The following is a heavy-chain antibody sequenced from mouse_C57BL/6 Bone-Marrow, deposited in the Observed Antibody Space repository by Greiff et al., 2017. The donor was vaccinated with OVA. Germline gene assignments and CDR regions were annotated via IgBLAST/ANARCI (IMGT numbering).Heavy chain of an antibody. Sequence: EVHLVESGGGLVQPGGSLKLSCAASGFTFSDYYMYWVRQTPEKRLEWVAYISNGGGSTYYPDTVKGRFTISRDNAKNTLYLQMGRLKSEDTAMYYCARDGGAGAYWGQGTLVTVSA. CDR2: ISNGGGST. J-gene: IGHJ3*01. D-gene: IGHD2-3*01. V-gene: IGHV5-12*01. CDR3: ARDGGAGAY. CDR1: GFTFSDYY.